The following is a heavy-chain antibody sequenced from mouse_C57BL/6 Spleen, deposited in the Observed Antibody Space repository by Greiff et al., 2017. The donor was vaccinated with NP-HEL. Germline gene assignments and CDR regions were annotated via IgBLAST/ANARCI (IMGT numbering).Heavy chain of an antibody. CDR3: GGGKYYDVGYDY. Sequence: VQLQQPGPELVKPGASVKMSCKASGYTFTDYNMHWVKQSPGKSLEWIGYINPYNGGTSYNQKFKGKATLTVNNSSSTAYMELRSLTSEESAVYYCGGGKYYDVGYDYWGQGTTLTVSS. D-gene: IGHD2-4*01. V-gene: IGHV1-22*01. J-gene: IGHJ2*01. CDR1: GYTFTDYN. CDR2: INPYNGGT.